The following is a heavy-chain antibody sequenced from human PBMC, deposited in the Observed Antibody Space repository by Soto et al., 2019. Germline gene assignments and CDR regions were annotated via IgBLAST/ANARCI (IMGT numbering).Heavy chain of an antibody. CDR1: GCSISSGDYY. V-gene: IGHV4-30-4*01. J-gene: IGHJ4*02. Sequence: ASETLSLTCTVSGCSISSGDYYWSWIRPPPGKGLEWIGYIYYSGSTYYNPSLKSRVTISVDTSKNQFSLKLSSVTAADTAVYYCARDRDYFDYWGQGTLVTVSS. CDR3: ARDRDYFDY. CDR2: IYYSGST.